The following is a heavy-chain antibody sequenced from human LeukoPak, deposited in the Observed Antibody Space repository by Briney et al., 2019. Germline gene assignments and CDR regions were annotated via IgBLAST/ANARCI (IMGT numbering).Heavy chain of an antibody. CDR1: GFTVKSNF. J-gene: IGHJ1*01. Sequence: GGSLRLSCTASGFTVKSNFMSWVRQAPGKGLEWVSIIYSDGRTFYADSVKGRFTISRDDSKNTLLLRMDSLRVEDTATYYCARDSAFSSYSFWGQGALVTVSS. D-gene: IGHD2-15*01. CDR2: IYSDGRT. V-gene: IGHV3-53*01. CDR3: ARDSAFSSYSF.